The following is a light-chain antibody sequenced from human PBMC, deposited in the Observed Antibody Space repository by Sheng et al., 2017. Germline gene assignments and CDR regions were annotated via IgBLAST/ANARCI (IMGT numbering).Light chain of an antibody. V-gene: IGLV1-51*01. J-gene: IGLJ3*02. CDR1: SSNVGDNY. CDR3: GTWDSTSWV. CDR2: DNN. Sequence: QSVLTQPPSVSAAPGQKVTISCSGSSSNVGDNYVSWYQQLPGTAPKVLIYDNNKRPSGIPDRFSGSKSDTSATLGITGLQTGDEADYYCGTWDSTSWVFGGGTKLTVL.